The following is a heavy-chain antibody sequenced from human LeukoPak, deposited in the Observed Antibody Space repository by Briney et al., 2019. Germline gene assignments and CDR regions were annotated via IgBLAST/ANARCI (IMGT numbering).Heavy chain of an antibody. CDR3: AKGGRIAAAGCFDY. Sequence: PGESLRLSCAASGFTFSSYVMHWVRQAPGKGLEWVAFIQYDGSNNYYADSVKGRFTISRDNSKNTLYLQMNSLRAEDTAVYYCAKGGRIAAAGCFDYWGQGTLVTVSS. J-gene: IGHJ4*02. CDR1: GFTFSSYV. V-gene: IGHV3-30*02. CDR2: IQYDGSNN. D-gene: IGHD6-13*01.